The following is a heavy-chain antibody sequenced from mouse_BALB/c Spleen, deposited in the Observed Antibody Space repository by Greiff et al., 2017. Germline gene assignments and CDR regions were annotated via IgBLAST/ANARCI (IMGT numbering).Heavy chain of an antibody. V-gene: IGHV5-6-3*01. CDR3: ARIDYDYDDYFDY. CDR2: INSNGGST. Sequence: EVHLVESGGGLVQPGGSLKLSCAASGFTFSSYGMSWVRQTPDKRLELVATINSNGGSTYYPDSVKGRFTISRDNAKNTLYLQMSSLKSEDTAMYYCARIDYDYDDYFDYGGQGTTLTVSS. CDR1: GFTFSSYG. J-gene: IGHJ2*01. D-gene: IGHD2-4*01.